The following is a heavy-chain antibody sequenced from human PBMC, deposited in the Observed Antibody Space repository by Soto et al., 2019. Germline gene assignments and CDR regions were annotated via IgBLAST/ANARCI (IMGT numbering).Heavy chain of an antibody. V-gene: IGHV1-58*02. CDR3: AATDQDGVLGDSMSYDFWSGYHT. J-gene: IGHJ5*02. D-gene: IGHD3-3*01. Sequence: ASVKVSCKASGFTFTSSAMQWVRQARGQRLEWIGWIVVGSGNTNYAQKFQERVTITRDMSTSTAYMELSSLRSEDTAVYYCAATDQDGVLGDSMSYDFWSGYHTWGQGTLVTVSS. CDR2: IVVGSGNT. CDR1: GFTFTSSA.